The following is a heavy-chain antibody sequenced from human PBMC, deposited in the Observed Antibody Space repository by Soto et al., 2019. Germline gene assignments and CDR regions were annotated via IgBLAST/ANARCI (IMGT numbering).Heavy chain of an antibody. CDR2: IIPIFGTA. CDR1: RVAFSKFI. V-gene: IGHV1-69*05. Sequence: SVKVSCKASRVAFSKFIVTWVRQAPGLGLEWVGGIIPIFGTANYADSARGRFTISRDNSRNTLYLEMSSLRADDSAVYHCAKQAPYLVMGYTRSPGMDIWGQGTMVTVSS. D-gene: IGHD5-12*01. CDR3: AKQAPYLVMGYTRSPGMDI. J-gene: IGHJ6*02.